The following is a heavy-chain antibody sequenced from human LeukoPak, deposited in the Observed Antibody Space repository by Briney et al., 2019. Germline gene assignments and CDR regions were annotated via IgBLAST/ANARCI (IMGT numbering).Heavy chain of an antibody. CDR2: ISGSGGST. D-gene: IGHD6-13*01. V-gene: IGHV3-23*01. Sequence: GGSLRLSCAASGFTFSSYAMSWVRQAPGKGLEWVSAISGSGGSTYFADSVKGRFTISRDNSKNTLYLQMTSLRVDDTAVYYCAKDVGSSWFFFDHWGQGTLATVSS. CDR3: AKDVGSSWFFFDH. CDR1: GFTFSSYA. J-gene: IGHJ4*02.